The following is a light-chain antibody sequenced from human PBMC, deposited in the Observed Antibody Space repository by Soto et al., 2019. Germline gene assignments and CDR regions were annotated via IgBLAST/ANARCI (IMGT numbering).Light chain of an antibody. Sequence: DIQMTQSPSSLSASIGDRVTITCRASQSIDNCLSWYQQKPGKAPKLLIYAASTLQNGVPSRFSGSGSRIDFPLTLSSLQRGDLATHSCLHPHSAPATFGQGTTVEIK. CDR1: QSIDNC. CDR3: LHPHSAPAT. J-gene: IGKJ1*01. CDR2: AAS. V-gene: IGKV1-39*01.